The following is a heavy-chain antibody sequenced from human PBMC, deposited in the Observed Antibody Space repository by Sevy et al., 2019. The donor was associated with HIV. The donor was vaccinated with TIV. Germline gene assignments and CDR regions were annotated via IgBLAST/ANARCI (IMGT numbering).Heavy chain of an antibody. J-gene: IGHJ6*02. D-gene: IGHD5-18*01. Sequence: GGSLRLSCAASGFTFSSYGMHWVRQAPGKGLEWVAVISYDGSNKYYADSVKGRFTISRDNSKNTLYLQMNSLRAEDTAVYYCVKEGQDTAMDKYYYYYYGMDVWGQGTTVTVSS. CDR3: VKEGQDTAMDKYYYYYYGMDV. CDR2: ISYDGSNK. CDR1: GFTFSSYG. V-gene: IGHV3-30*18.